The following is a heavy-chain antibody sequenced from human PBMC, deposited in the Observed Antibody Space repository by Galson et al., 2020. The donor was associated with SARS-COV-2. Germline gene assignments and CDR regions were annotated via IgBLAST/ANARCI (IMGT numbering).Heavy chain of an antibody. V-gene: IGHV4-39*01. J-gene: IGHJ4*02. Sequence: SETLSLTCTVSGDSMNSPTYCWDRLRHPPEEGLEWIGSISSSGRIFYNPSLRSRVTRSRDTSKKQVFLQVSSVTAADTALYYCGRRVGWRGYLYHWGQVILVTISS. CDR2: ISSSGRI. D-gene: IGHD6-19*01. CDR1: GDSMNSPTYC. CDR3: GRRVGWRGYLYH.